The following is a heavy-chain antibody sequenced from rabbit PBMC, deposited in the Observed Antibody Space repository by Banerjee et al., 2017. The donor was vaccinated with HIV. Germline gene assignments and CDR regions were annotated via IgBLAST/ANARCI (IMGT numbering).Heavy chain of an antibody. CDR2: IYTGSIGRT. V-gene: IGHV1S40*01. D-gene: IGHD6-1*01. CDR3: ARSRGGAGYDLTL. CDR1: GFDFSSYG. Sequence: QSLEESGGGLVQPGGSLKLSCKASGFDFSSYGVSWVRQAPGKGLEWIACIYTGSIGRTGYASWAKGRFTISKTSSTTVTLQMTSLTAADTATYFCARSRGGAGYDLTLWGQGTLVTVS. J-gene: IGHJ6*01.